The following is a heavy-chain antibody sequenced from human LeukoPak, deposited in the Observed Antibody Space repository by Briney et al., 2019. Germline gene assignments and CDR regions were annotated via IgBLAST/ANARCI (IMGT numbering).Heavy chain of an antibody. Sequence: SETLSLTCTVSGGSISSSSYYWGWMRQPPGNGLEWIGSIYYSRSTYYNPSLKSRLTISVDTSKNQLSLKLSSVTAGDRAVYLCARSCGRWVPGGGRFDYWRQGTVVSVSS. V-gene: IGHV4-39*07. J-gene: IGHJ4*02. D-gene: IGHD5-24*01. CDR2: IYYSRST. CDR3: ARSCGRWVPGGGRFDY. CDR1: GGSISSSSYY.